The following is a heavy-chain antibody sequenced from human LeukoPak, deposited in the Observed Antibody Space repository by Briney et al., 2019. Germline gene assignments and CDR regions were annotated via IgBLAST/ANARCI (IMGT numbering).Heavy chain of an antibody. Sequence: KPSETLSLTCTVSGGSISSYYWSWIRQPPGKGLEWIGYIYYSGSTNYNPSLKGRVTISVDTSKNQFSLKLSPVTAADTAVYYCARVFGTIYYYYMDVWGKGTTVTVSS. CDR3: ARVFGTIYYYYMDV. CDR1: GGSISSYY. CDR2: IYYSGST. D-gene: IGHD3-3*01. V-gene: IGHV4-59*01. J-gene: IGHJ6*03.